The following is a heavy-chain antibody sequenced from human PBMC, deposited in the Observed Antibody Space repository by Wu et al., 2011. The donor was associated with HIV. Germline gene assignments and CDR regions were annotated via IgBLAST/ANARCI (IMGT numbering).Heavy chain of an antibody. D-gene: IGHD3-22*01. CDR2: FDPANGQT. CDR1: GYSLTEFS. J-gene: IGHJ6*02. Sequence: QVYLVQSGAEVKKAGASVKVSCKVSGYSLTEFSMHWVRQAPAKGLEWMGSFDPANGQTIFAQKFRGRVTITTDESTRTVSMELSSLRSEDSAVYYCAACHYYYDSSGYYPPGSSRYYYSGMDVWGQGTTVTVSS. V-gene: IGHV1-24*01. CDR3: AACHYYYDSSGYYPPGSSRYYYSGMDV.